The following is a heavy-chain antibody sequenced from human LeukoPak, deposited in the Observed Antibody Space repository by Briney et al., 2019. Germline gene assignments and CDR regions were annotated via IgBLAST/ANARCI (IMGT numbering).Heavy chain of an antibody. Sequence: PGGSLRLSCAASGFTFSSYGMHWVRQAPGKGLEWVAVIWYDGSNKYYADSVKGRFTISRDNSKNTLYLQMNSLRAEDTAVYYCAKGSRGSRPYYFDFWGQGTLVTVSS. CDR2: IWYDGSNK. V-gene: IGHV3-33*06. D-gene: IGHD3-10*01. CDR1: GFTFSSYG. CDR3: AKGSRGSRPYYFDF. J-gene: IGHJ4*02.